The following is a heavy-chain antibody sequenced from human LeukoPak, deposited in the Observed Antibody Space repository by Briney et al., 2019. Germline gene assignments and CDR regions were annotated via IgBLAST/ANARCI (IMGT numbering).Heavy chain of an antibody. V-gene: IGHV5-51*01. CDR2: TYPGDSDT. CDR1: GYSFTSYW. J-gene: IGHJ4*02. D-gene: IGHD3-22*01. Sequence: GEALKISCKGSGYSFTSYWIGWVRQMPGKGLEWMGITYPGDSDTRYSPSFQGQVTISADKSISTAYLQWSSLKASDTAIYYCARGGYYYDSSGYYPDYWGQGTLVTVSS. CDR3: ARGGYYYDSSGYYPDY.